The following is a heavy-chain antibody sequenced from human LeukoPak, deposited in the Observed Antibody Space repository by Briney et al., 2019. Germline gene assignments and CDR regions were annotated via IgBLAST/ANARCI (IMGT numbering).Heavy chain of an antibody. CDR1: GLTFSDYA. CDR3: AKDPLWDTYAEA. D-gene: IGHD1-26*01. CDR2: ITSGFTP. J-gene: IGHJ5*02. V-gene: IGHV3-23*01. Sequence: GGSLRLSCAASGLTFSDYAMSLFRQAPGKGLEWVSGITSGFTPHYADSVKGRFTISRDNSKNTLYLQMNSLTVDDTAVYFCAKDPLWDTYAEAWGQGTLVTVSS.